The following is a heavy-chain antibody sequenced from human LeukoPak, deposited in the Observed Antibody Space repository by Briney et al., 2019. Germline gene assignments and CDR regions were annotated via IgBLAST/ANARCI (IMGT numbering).Heavy chain of an antibody. V-gene: IGHV4-34*01. J-gene: IGHJ6*03. D-gene: IGHD6-19*01. CDR2: INHSGST. CDR3: ASIRVAGTYYYYYMDV. CDR1: GGSFSGYY. Sequence: SETLSLTCAVYGGSFSGYYWSWIRQPPGKGLEWTGEINHSGSTNYNPSLKSRVTISVDTSKNQFSLKLSSVTAADTAVYYCASIRVAGTYYYYYMDVWGKGTTVTVSS.